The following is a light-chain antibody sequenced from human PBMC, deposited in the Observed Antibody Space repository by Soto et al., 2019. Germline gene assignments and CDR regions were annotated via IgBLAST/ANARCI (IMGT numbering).Light chain of an antibody. CDR3: QQPMYWPQT. J-gene: IGKJ5*01. CDR1: QTVSSY. V-gene: IGKV3-11*01. CDR2: DAS. Sequence: IVLTKYPATLSVSHAERATLSCRASQTVSSYLPWYQQKRGQAPRLLIYDASNRATGIPARFSGSGSGTDFTLTISRLEPEDFAVYYCQQPMYWPQTFGQGARLEIK.